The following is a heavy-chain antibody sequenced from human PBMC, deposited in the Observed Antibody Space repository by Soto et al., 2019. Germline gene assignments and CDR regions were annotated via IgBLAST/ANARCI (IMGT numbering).Heavy chain of an antibody. CDR2: ISYDGSNK. CDR1: GFTFSSYA. J-gene: IGHJ4*02. CDR3: ARGGQELYSPAY. V-gene: IGHV3-30-3*01. D-gene: IGHD1-26*01. Sequence: QVQLVESGGGVVQPGRSLRLSCAASGFTFSSYAMHWVRQAPGKGLEWVAVISYDGSNKYYADSVKGRFTIPRDNSKNTLYPQMNSLIAEDTAVYYCARGGQELYSPAYWGQGTMVTVSS.